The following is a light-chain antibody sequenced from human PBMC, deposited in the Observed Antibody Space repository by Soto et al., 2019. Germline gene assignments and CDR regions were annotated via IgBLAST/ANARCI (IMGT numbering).Light chain of an antibody. V-gene: IGKV3-15*01. J-gene: IGKJ3*01. CDR3: QQYNTWPPFT. CDR1: QSLTAN. CDR2: NGV. Sequence: EIVMTQSPSRLSVSPGERATLSCRASQSLTANLAWYQQKPGQAPRLLIYNGVTRATGIPARFTGSGSGREYTLPINSLQSEDVAMYYCQQYNTWPPFTFGPGTKVELK.